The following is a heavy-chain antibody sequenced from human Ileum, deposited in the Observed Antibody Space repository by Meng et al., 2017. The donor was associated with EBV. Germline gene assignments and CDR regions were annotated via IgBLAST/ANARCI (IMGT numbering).Heavy chain of an antibody. Sequence: SGGCLVKPGGSLRLSCAASCFSFSDYYMSWIRQAPGKGLEWLSYITSSGHAVEYADSVKGRFTISRDNAKNSLYLQMNSLRAEDTAVYYCARENSGGFSGCDYWGQGTLVTVSS. CDR2: ITSSGHAV. CDR1: CFSFSDYY. CDR3: ARENSGGFSGCDY. V-gene: IGHV3-11*01. D-gene: IGHD5-12*01. J-gene: IGHJ4*02.